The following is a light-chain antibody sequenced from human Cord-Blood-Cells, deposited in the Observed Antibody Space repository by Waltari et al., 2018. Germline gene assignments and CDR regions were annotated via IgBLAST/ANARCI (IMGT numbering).Light chain of an antibody. CDR1: QRVSSSY. CDR3: QQYGSSPLT. J-gene: IGKJ2*01. CDR2: GAS. V-gene: IGKV3-20*01. Sequence: EIVLTQSPGTLSLSPGERATLSCRASQRVSSSYLAWYQQKPGQAPRLLSYGASSRATGIPDRFSGSGSGTDFTLTISRLEPEDFAVYYCQQYGSSPLTFGQGTKLEIK.